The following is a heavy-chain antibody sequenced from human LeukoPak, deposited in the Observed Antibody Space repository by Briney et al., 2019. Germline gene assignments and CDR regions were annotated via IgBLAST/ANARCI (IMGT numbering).Heavy chain of an antibody. V-gene: IGHV3-23*01. J-gene: IGHJ4*02. CDR2: ISGSGGST. Sequence: GGSLRLSCAASGFTFSSYAMSWVRQAPGKGLEWVSAISGSGGSTCYADSVKGRFTISRDNSKNTLYLQMNSLRAEDTAVYYCAKGIQFGRYYFDYWGQGTLVTVSS. CDR3: AKGIQFGRYYFDY. CDR1: GFTFSSYA. D-gene: IGHD5-18*01.